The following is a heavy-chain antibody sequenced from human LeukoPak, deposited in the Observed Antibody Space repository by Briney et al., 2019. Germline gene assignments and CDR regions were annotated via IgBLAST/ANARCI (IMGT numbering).Heavy chain of an antibody. CDR1: GGSISSYY. CDR3: ARALAATDAFDI. V-gene: IGHV4-59*01. D-gene: IGHD6-25*01. J-gene: IGHJ3*02. Sequence: PSETLSLTCTVSGGSISSYYWSWIRQPPGKGLEWIGYIYYSGSTNYNPSLKSRVTISVDTSKNQFSLKLSSVTAADTAVYYCARALAATDAFDIWGQGTMVTVPS. CDR2: IYYSGST.